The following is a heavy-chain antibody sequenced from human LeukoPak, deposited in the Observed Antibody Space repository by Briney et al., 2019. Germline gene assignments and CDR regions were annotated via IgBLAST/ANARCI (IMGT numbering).Heavy chain of an antibody. J-gene: IGHJ4*02. CDR1: GGSVSSGSHY. V-gene: IGHV4-61*01. CDR3: ARLEATVLTRTIDY. CDR2: IYYSGSI. Sequence: PSETLSLTCTVSGGSVSSGSHYWTWIRQPPGKGLEWIGYIYYSGSINYNPSLKSRVTISVDTSKNQFSLKLSSVTAADTAIYYCARLEATVLTRTIDYWGQGTLVTVSS. D-gene: IGHD4-23*01.